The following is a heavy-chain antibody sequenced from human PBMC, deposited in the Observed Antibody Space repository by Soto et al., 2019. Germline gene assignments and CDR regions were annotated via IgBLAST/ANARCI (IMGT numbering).Heavy chain of an antibody. CDR2: TYYRSKWYN. Sequence: SQTLSLTCAISGDSVSSNSAAWNWIRQSPSRGLEWLGRTYYRSKWYNDYAVSVRSRITINPDTSKNQFSLQLNSVTPEDTAVYYFARVSGSYPTYYYYYGMDVWGQGTTVTVSS. D-gene: IGHD1-26*01. V-gene: IGHV6-1*01. CDR1: GDSVSSNSAA. CDR3: ARVSGSYPTYYYYYGMDV. J-gene: IGHJ6*02.